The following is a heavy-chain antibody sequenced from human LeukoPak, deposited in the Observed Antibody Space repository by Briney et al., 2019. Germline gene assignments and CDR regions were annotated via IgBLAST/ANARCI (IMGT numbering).Heavy chain of an antibody. V-gene: IGHV1-18*01. D-gene: IGHD3-22*01. Sequence: GASVKVSCKGSGYTFTSYGISWVRQAPGQGLEWMGWISAYNSNTNYAQKLQGRVTMTTDTSTSTAYMELRSLRSDDTAVYYCARGTQGYYDSSPKFDYWGQGTLVTVSS. CDR2: ISAYNSNT. CDR3: ARGTQGYYDSSPKFDY. J-gene: IGHJ4*02. CDR1: GYTFTSYG.